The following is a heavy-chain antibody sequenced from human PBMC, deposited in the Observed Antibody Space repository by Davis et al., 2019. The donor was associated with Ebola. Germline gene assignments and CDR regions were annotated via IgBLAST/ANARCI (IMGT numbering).Heavy chain of an antibody. CDR3: ARVGGFLEWNSAYYYGMDV. CDR1: GFTFSSYG. J-gene: IGHJ6*02. Sequence: GESLKISCAASGFTFSSYGMHWVRQAPGKELEWVAVIWYDGSNKYYADSVKGRFTISRDNSKNTLYLQMNSLRAEDTAVYYCARVGGFLEWNSAYYYGMDVWGQGTTVTVSS. CDR2: IWYDGSNK. D-gene: IGHD3-3*01. V-gene: IGHV3-33*08.